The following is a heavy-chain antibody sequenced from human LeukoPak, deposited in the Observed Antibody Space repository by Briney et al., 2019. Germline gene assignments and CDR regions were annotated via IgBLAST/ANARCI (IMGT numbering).Heavy chain of an antibody. J-gene: IGHJ3*01. Sequence: PSETLSLTCTVSGGSISSYYWSWIRQPAGKGLEWIGRIYSTGSTNYNPSLESRVTMSVDLSKRQFSLKLNSVTAADTATYYCVRSPIGAAFDAWGPGTRVTVSS. V-gene: IGHV4-4*07. CDR1: GGSISSYY. D-gene: IGHD4/OR15-4a*01. CDR3: VRSPIGAAFDA. CDR2: IYSTGST.